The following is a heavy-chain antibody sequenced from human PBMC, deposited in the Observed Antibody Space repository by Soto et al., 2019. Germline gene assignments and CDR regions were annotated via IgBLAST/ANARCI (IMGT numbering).Heavy chain of an antibody. J-gene: IGHJ4*02. D-gene: IGHD2-2*01. CDR2: ISYDGSNK. CDR3: AKERMEQDQLLPFFDY. V-gene: IGHV3-30*18. CDR1: GFTFSGYG. Sequence: QVQLEESGGGVVQPGRSLRLSCTASGFTFSGYGMHWLRQAPGRGLEWVAVISYDGSNKYYADSVRGRFTISRDNSKNTLDLQMNSLRAEDTAVYYCAKERMEQDQLLPFFDYWGQGTLVTVSS.